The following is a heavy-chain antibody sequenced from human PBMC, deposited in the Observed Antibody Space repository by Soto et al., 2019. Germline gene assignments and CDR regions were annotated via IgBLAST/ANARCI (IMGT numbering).Heavy chain of an antibody. J-gene: IGHJ5*02. V-gene: IGHV3-30-3*01. CDR1: GFTFSSYA. CDR2: ISYDGSNK. CDR3: ARDLEYCNSNWFDP. Sequence: QVQLVESGGGVVQPGRSLRLSCAASGFTFSSYAMHWVRQAPGKGLEWVAVISYDGSNKYYADSVKGRFTISRDNSKNTLSLQMNSLRAEDTAVYYCARDLEYCNSNWFDPWGQGTLVTVSS. D-gene: IGHD4-4*01.